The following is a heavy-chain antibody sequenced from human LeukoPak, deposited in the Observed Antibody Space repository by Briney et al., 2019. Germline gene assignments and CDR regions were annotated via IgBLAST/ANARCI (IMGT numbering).Heavy chain of an antibody. CDR1: GYTFTRYY. V-gene: IGHV1-46*01. CDR2: INPSGGTT. Sequence: ASVKVSCKASGYTFTRYYMDWVRQAPGQGLEWMGVINPSGGTTNYAQKFQGRVTMTRETSTSTVYMELSSLRSEDTAVYYCARSNYAGSGSYFNPSFFDYWGQGTLVTVSS. J-gene: IGHJ4*02. D-gene: IGHD3-10*01. CDR3: ARSNYAGSGSYFNPSFFDY.